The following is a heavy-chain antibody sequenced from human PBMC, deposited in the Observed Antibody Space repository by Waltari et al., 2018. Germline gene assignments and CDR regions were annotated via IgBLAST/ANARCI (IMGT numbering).Heavy chain of an antibody. CDR2: ISGSGSNK. V-gene: IGHV3-48*03. CDR3: VRNAVCSGPDC. CDR1: GFTFSSYE. J-gene: IGHJ4*02. D-gene: IGHD2-15*01. Sequence: EVQLVESGGGLVQAGGSLRLSCAASGFTFSSYEMNWVRQVPGKGLEWISYISGSGSNKYHTDSVKGRFTISRDNAKNSLSLQMYSLRVEDTAVYYCVRNAVCSGPDCWGQGTLVTVSS.